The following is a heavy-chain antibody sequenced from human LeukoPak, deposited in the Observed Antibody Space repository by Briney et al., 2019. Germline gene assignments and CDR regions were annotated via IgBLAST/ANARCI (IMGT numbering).Heavy chain of an antibody. V-gene: IGHV4-34*01. CDR2: INHSGST. CDR3: ARVGWYVGMDV. Sequence: PSETLSLTCAVYGGSFSGYYWSWIRQPPGKGLEWIGEINHSGSTNYNPSLKSRVTISVDTSKNQFSLKLSSVTAADTAVYYCARVGWYVGMDVWGQGTTVTVSS. J-gene: IGHJ6*02. D-gene: IGHD2-15*01. CDR1: GGSFSGYY.